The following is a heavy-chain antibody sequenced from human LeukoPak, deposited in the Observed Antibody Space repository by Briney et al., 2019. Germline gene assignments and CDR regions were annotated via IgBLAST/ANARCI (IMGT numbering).Heavy chain of an antibody. CDR3: ARDANYYDSSGYNPFDY. D-gene: IGHD3-22*01. CDR2: ISGSGGST. CDR1: GFTFSSYA. Sequence: GGSLRLSCAASGFTFSSYAMSWVRQAPGKGLEWVSAISGSGGSTYYADSVKGRFTISRDNSKNTLYLQMNSLRAEDTAVYYCARDANYYDSSGYNPFDYWGQGTLVTVSS. V-gene: IGHV3-23*01. J-gene: IGHJ4*02.